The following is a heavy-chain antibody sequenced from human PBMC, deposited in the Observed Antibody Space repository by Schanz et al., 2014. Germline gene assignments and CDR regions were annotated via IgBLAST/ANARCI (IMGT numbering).Heavy chain of an antibody. CDR3: ARPRFDYGEVDY. Sequence: VQLLESGGGVVQPGRSLRLSCAASGFTFSSYAMHWVRQAPGKGLEWVAVISYDGRNKYYADSVKGRFTISRDNARNSLYLHMNTLGAEDTAVYYCARPRFDYGEVDYWGQGTLVTVSS. J-gene: IGHJ4*02. CDR2: ISYDGRNK. V-gene: IGHV3-30-3*01. CDR1: GFTFSSYA. D-gene: IGHD4-17*01.